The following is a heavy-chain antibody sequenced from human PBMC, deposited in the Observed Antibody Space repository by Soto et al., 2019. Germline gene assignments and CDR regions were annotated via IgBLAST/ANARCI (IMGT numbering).Heavy chain of an antibody. CDR2: INGRGNYI. J-gene: IGHJ4*02. V-gene: IGHV3-21*01. D-gene: IGHD1-26*01. CDR1: GFTFSTYT. CDR3: VREDGKVGTNSAFDY. Sequence: GGSLRLSCASSGFTFSTYTMNWVRQAPGKGLEWVSSINGRGNYIYYAEPVKGRFTISRDNAKNSLYLQMGRLRAEDTALYYCVREDGKVGTNSAFDYWGLGALVTAPQ.